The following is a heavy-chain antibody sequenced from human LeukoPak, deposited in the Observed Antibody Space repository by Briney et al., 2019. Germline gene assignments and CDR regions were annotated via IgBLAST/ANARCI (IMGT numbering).Heavy chain of an antibody. CDR1: GGSISSYY. J-gene: IGHJ5*02. V-gene: IGHV4-59*01. D-gene: IGHD5-18*01. Sequence: SETLSLTCTVSGGSISSYYWSWIRQPPGKGLEWIGYIYYSGSTNYNPSLKSRVTISVDTSKNQFSLKLSSVTAADTAVYYRARSRGYSYGRANWFDPWGQGTLVTVSS. CDR3: ARSRGYSYGRANWFDP. CDR2: IYYSGST.